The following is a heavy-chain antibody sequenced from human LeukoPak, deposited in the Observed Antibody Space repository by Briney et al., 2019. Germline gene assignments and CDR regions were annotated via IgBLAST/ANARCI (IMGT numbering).Heavy chain of an antibody. CDR3: ARPTNWWGYFDY. J-gene: IGHJ4*02. D-gene: IGHD2-8*02. Sequence: GGSLRLSCAASGFSFSSHWMNWVRQVPGKGLEWVANINPDGSGKYYVDSVKGRFSISRDSAKSSMYLQMDSLRAEDTAVYYCARPTNWWGYFDYWGQGTLVTVSS. CDR1: GFSFSSHW. CDR2: INPDGSGK. V-gene: IGHV3-7*02.